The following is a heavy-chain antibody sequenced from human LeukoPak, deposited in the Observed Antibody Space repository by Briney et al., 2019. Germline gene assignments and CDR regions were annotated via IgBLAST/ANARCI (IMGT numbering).Heavy chain of an antibody. J-gene: IGHJ5*02. D-gene: IGHD3-22*01. Sequence: PSETLPLTCTVSGGSISSYYWSWIRQPPGKGLEWIGYIYYSGSTNYNPSLKSRVTISVDTSKNQFSLKLSSVTAADTAVYYCARDNYYDSSGPTWGQGTLVTVSS. V-gene: IGHV4-59*01. CDR2: IYYSGST. CDR3: ARDNYYDSSGPT. CDR1: GGSISSYY.